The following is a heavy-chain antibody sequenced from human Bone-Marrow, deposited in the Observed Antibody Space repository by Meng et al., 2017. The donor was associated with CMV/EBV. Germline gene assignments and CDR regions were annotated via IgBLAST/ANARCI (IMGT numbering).Heavy chain of an antibody. Sequence: ASVKVSCKASGGTFSSYAISWVRQAPGQGLEWMGWVNPNDGATNYARKFQGRVTMTRDTSISTVYMELSSLTSDDTAIYFCARKHLLSWFDPWGQGTLVTVSS. CDR3: ARKHLLSWFDP. D-gene: IGHD2/OR15-2a*01. CDR2: VNPNDGAT. V-gene: IGHV1-2*02. J-gene: IGHJ5*01. CDR1: GGTFSSYA.